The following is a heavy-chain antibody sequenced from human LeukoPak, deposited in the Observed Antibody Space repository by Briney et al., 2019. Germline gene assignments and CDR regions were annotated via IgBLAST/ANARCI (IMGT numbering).Heavy chain of an antibody. V-gene: IGHV1-18*01. CDR2: ISGYNGNT. Sequence: GASVKVSCKASGYTFTSYGISWVRQAPGQGLEWMGWISGYNGNTNYAQKLQGRVTMTTDTSTSTAYMELRSLRSDDTAVYYCARAITMVRGVIIKPYYFDYWGQGTLVTVSS. CDR1: GYTFTSYG. CDR3: ARAITMVRGVIIKPYYFDY. J-gene: IGHJ4*02. D-gene: IGHD3-10*01.